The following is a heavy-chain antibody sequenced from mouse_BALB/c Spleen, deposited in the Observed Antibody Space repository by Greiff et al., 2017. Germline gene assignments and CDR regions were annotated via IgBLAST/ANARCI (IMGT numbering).Heavy chain of an antibody. V-gene: IGHV5-6-2*01. CDR2: INSNGGST. J-gene: IGHJ3*01. CDR3: ASPYYYGSSYAWFAF. CDR1: GFTFSSYY. Sequence: EVKLVESGGGLVKLGGSLKLSCAASGFTFSSYYMSWVRQTPEKRLELVAAINSNGGSTYYPDTVKGRFTISRDNAKNTLYLQMSSLKSEDTALYYCASPYYYGSSYAWFAFWGQGTLVTVSA. D-gene: IGHD1-1*01.